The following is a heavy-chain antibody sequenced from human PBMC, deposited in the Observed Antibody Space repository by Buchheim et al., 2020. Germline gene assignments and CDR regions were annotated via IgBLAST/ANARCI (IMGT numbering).Heavy chain of an antibody. D-gene: IGHD2-2*01. CDR3: ARHHCSSTSCYLGGGYYYYYMDV. CDR2: IIPIFGTA. Sequence: QVQLVQSGAEVKKPGSSVKVSCKASGGTFSSYAISWVRQAPGQGLEWMGGIIPIFGTANYAQKFQGRVTITADESTSPAYMELSSLRSEDTAVYYCARHHCSSTSCYLGGGYYYYYMDVWGKGTT. J-gene: IGHJ6*03. V-gene: IGHV1-69*01. CDR1: GGTFSSYA.